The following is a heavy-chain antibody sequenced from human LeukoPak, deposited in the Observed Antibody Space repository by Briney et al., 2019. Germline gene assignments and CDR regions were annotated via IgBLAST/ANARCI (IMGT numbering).Heavy chain of an antibody. D-gene: IGHD6-13*01. CDR1: GGSLSGYY. CDR3: ARDLAAGGAKPVDY. CDR2: INHSGSN. V-gene: IGHV4-34*01. J-gene: IGHJ4*02. Sequence: SQTLSLTPAVYGGSLSGYYWSWIRQPPGRGLECIGEINHSGSNNYNPSLKSRVTISVDTSKNQFSLKLSSVAAADTAVYYCARDLAAGGAKPVDYWGQGTLVTVSS.